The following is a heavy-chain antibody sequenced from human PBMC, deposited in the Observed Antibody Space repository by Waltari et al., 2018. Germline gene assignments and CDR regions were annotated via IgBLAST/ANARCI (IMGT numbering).Heavy chain of an antibody. V-gene: IGHV3-23*01. CDR3: AKDEGNRRAPTFGMDV. D-gene: IGHD3-10*01. CDR2: LSGSGLI. J-gene: IGHJ6*02. Sequence: EMQLLASGGGLAQPGGSVRVSCAASGFPLTRYPLNWVRQAPGRGLEWLSLLSGSGLIDYADSVKGRFTISRDTSKNTVYLQMDSLRAEDTAVYYCAKDEGNRRAPTFGMDVWGRGTTVIVS. CDR1: GFPLTRYP.